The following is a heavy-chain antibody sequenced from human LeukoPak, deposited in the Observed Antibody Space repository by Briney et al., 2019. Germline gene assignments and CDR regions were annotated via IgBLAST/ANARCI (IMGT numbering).Heavy chain of an antibody. Sequence: ASVKVSCKASGYTFTSYYMHWVRQAPGQGLEWMGIINPSGGSTSYAQKFQGRVTMTRDMSTSTVYMELSGLRSEDTAVYYCARTGVEMANIDYWGQGTLVTVSS. CDR2: INPSGGST. J-gene: IGHJ4*02. V-gene: IGHV1-46*01. D-gene: IGHD5-24*01. CDR3: ARTGVEMANIDY. CDR1: GYTFTSYY.